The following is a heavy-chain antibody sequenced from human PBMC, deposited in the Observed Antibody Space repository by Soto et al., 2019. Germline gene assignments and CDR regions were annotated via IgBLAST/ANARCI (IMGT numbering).Heavy chain of an antibody. Sequence: GGSLRLSCAASGFTFSSYAMSWVRQAPGKGLEWVSAISGSGGSTYYADSVKGRFTISRDNSKNTLYLQMNSLRAEDTAVYYCAKDMYSSSWYFYYYMDVWGKGTTVTVSS. CDR3: AKDMYSSSWYFYYYMDV. CDR2: ISGSGGST. CDR1: GFTFSSYA. J-gene: IGHJ6*03. D-gene: IGHD6-13*01. V-gene: IGHV3-23*01.